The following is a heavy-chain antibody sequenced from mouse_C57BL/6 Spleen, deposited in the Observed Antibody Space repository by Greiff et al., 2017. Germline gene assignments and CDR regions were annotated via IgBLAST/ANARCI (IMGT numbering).Heavy chain of an antibody. CDR1: GYAFSRSW. Sequence: VQLQQSGPELVKPGASVKISCKASGYAFSRSWLNWVKQRPGKGLEWIGRIYPGDGDTNYNGKFKGKATLTADKSSSTAYMQLSSLTSEDSAVYFCARGEAGRAYWGQGTLVTVSA. V-gene: IGHV1-82*01. J-gene: IGHJ3*01. CDR3: ARGEAGRAY. D-gene: IGHD3-1*01. CDR2: IYPGDGDT.